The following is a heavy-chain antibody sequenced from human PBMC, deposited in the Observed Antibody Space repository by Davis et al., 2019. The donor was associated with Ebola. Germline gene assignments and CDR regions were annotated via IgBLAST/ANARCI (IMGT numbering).Heavy chain of an antibody. Sequence: GESLKISCAASGFTFSGSAMHWVRQASGKGLEWVGRIRSKANSYATAYAASVKGRFTISRDDSKNTAYLQMNSLKTEDTAVYYCARPGGTTPLWGQGTLVTVSS. CDR3: ARPGGTTPL. CDR1: GFTFSGSA. J-gene: IGHJ4*02. D-gene: IGHD1-7*01. V-gene: IGHV3-73*01. CDR2: IRSKANSYAT.